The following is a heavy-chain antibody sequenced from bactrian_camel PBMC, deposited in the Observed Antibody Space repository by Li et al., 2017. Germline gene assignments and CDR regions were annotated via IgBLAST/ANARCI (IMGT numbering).Heavy chain of an antibody. Sequence: QLVESGGGSVQDGGSLRLSCAASRLHYDLDNFSMGWFRQAPGKEREAIAAIDKRNGPTSYADSVKGRFSISKDNAKNTLYLQMNSLKHEDTAIYYCAADIRPLGLRQTYGYWGQGTQVTVS. CDR1: RLHYDLDNFS. V-gene: IGHV3-3*01. CDR3: AADIRPLGLRQTYGY. D-gene: IGHD1*01. CDR2: IDKRNGPT. J-gene: IGHJ4*01.